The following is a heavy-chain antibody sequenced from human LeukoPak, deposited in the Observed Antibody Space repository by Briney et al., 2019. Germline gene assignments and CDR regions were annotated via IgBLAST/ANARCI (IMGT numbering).Heavy chain of an antibody. CDR2: IYYTGST. CDR3: ARGMAVAAAGSNWFDP. CDR1: GGSISSGDHY. J-gene: IGHJ5*02. V-gene: IGHV4-30-4*01. D-gene: IGHD6-13*01. Sequence: SQTLSLTCTVSGGSISSGDHYWSWIRQPPGKALEWIGYIYYTGSTYYNPSLKSRVIISVDTIKSQFSLKLSSVTAADTAVFYCARGMAVAAAGSNWFDPWGQGTLVTVSS.